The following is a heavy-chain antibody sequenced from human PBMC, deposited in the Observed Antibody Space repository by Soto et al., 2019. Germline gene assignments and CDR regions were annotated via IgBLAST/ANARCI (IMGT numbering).Heavy chain of an antibody. V-gene: IGHV4-31*03. D-gene: IGHD3-3*01. CDR1: GGSISSGGYY. J-gene: IGHJ6*03. CDR2: IYYSGST. CDR3: ARGLGSIFGVVTSINYYYMDV. Sequence: SETLSLTCTVSGGSISSGGYYWSWIRQHPGKGLERIGYIYYSGSTYYNPSLKSRVTISVDTSKNQFSLKLSSVTAADTAVYYCARGLGSIFGVVTSINYYYMDVWGKGTTVTVSS.